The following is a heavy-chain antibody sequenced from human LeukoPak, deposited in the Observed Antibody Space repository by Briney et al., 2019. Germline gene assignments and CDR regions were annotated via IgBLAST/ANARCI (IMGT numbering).Heavy chain of an antibody. J-gene: IGHJ4*02. CDR1: GFTFSSYW. D-gene: IGHD3-10*01. CDR2: IKQDGSGK. V-gene: IGHV3-7*01. Sequence: GGSLRLSCAASGFTFSSYWMSWVRQAPGKGLEWVANIKQDGSGKYYVDSVKGRFTISRDNAKNSLYLQMNSLRAEDTAVYYCARNMVRGVIRGALDYWGQGTLVTVSS. CDR3: ARNMVRGVIRGALDY.